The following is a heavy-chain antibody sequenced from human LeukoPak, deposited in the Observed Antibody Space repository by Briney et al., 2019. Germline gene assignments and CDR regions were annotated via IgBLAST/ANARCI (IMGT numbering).Heavy chain of an antibody. V-gene: IGHV3-30*18. Sequence: GGSLRLSCAASGFTFSSYGMHWVRQAPGKGLEWVAVISYDGSNKYYADSVKGRFTISRDNSKNTLYLQMNSLRAEDTAVYYCAKDRGMAVWGQGTLVPVSS. CDR3: AKDRGMAV. CDR2: ISYDGSNK. CDR1: GFTFSSYG. D-gene: IGHD6-19*01. J-gene: IGHJ4*02.